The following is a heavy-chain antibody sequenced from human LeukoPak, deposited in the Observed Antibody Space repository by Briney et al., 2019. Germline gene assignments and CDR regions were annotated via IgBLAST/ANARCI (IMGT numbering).Heavy chain of an antibody. Sequence: SETLSLTCTVSGGSISNYYWSWIRQPPGKGLEWIGYIYYSGSANYNPSLKSRVTISVATSKIQFSLKLTSATAADTAVYDCARYSGPSNWFDRWGQGTLVTVSS. D-gene: IGHD1-26*01. CDR3: ARYSGPSNWFDR. CDR2: IYYSGSA. CDR1: GGSISNYY. J-gene: IGHJ5*02. V-gene: IGHV4-59*01.